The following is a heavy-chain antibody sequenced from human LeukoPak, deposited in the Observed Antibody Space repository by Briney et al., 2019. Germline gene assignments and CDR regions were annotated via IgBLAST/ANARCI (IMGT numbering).Heavy chain of an antibody. J-gene: IGHJ4*02. CDR3: ARLHDSSGYLYYFDY. CDR1: GGSISSSSYY. V-gene: IGHV4-39*01. D-gene: IGHD3-22*01. Sequence: KSSETLSLTCTVSGGSISSSSYYWGWIRQPPGKGLEWIGSIYYSGSTYYNPSLKSRVTISVDTSMNQFPLKLSSVTAADTAVYYCARLHDSSGYLYYFDYWGQGTLVTVSS. CDR2: IYYSGST.